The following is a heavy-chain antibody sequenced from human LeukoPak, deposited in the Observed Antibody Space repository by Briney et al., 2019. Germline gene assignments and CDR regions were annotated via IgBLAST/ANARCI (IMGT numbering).Heavy chain of an antibody. CDR3: ARETYYYDSSGYLFDY. CDR1: GGSISSYY. J-gene: IGHJ4*02. V-gene: IGHV4-59*01. CDR2: IYYSGST. D-gene: IGHD3-22*01. Sequence: SETLSLTCTVSGGSISSYYWSWIRQPPGKGLEWIGYIYYSGSTNYNPSLKCRVTISVDTSKNQFSLKLSSVTAADTAVYYCARETYYYDSSGYLFDYWGQGTLVTVSS.